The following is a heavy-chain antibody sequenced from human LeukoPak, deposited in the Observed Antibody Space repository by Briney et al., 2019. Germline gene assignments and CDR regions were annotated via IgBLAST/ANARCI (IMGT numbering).Heavy chain of an antibody. V-gene: IGHV1-46*01. Sequence: GASVKVSCKASGYIFTNYYMHWVRQAPGQGLEWMRTINPSGGSTTYAQKFQGRVTMTRDTSTSTVYMELSSLRSEDTAVYYCARDHGSAYYRAPRHWGQGTLVTVSS. CDR2: INPSGGST. CDR3: ARDHGSAYYRAPRH. D-gene: IGHD3-10*01. CDR1: GYIFTNYY. J-gene: IGHJ4*02.